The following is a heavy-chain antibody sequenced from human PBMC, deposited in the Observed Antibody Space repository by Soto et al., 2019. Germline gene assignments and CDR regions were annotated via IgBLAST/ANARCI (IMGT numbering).Heavy chain of an antibody. V-gene: IGHV4-34*01. CDR1: GGSFSGYD. D-gene: IGHD3-22*01. CDR2: INHSGST. J-gene: IGHJ4*02. CDR3: ARALRYYYDSSGYYLDAYYFDY. Sequence: SETLYLTCAVYGGSFSGYDWSWIRQPPGKGLEWIGEINHSGSTNYNPSLKSRVTISVDTSKNQFSLKLSSVTAADTAVYYCARALRYYYDSSGYYLDAYYFDYWGQGTLVTVSS.